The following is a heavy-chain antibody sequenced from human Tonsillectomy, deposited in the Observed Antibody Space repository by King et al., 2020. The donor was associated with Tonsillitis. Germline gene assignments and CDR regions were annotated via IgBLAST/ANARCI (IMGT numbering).Heavy chain of an antibody. CDR1: GGTFSGYY. J-gene: IGHJ4*02. CDR2: INHSGST. D-gene: IGHD3-16*02. Sequence: VQLQQWGAGLLKPSETLSLTCAVYGGTFSGYYWSWIRQPPGKGLEWIGEINHSGSTNYNPSLKSRVTMSVDTSKNQFSLNLNSVTAADTAVYYCARVAGEFSGGFDSWGQGNLVTDSS. CDR3: ARVAGEFSGGFDS. V-gene: IGHV4-34*01.